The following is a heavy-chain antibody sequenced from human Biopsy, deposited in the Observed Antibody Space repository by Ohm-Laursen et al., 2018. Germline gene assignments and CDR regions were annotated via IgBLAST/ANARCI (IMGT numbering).Heavy chain of an antibody. J-gene: IGHJ3*02. CDR2: IYYSGST. CDR3: ARWTPEYDSSRYYLDAFDI. V-gene: IGHV4-59*12. CDR1: GGSISSDY. Sequence: GTLSLTCTVSGGSISSDYWSWIRQTPGKGLEWIGYIYYSGSTNYNPSLKSRVTISVDTSKRQFSLKLSFVTAADTAVYYCARWTPEYDSSRYYLDAFDIWGQGTKVTVSS. D-gene: IGHD3-22*01.